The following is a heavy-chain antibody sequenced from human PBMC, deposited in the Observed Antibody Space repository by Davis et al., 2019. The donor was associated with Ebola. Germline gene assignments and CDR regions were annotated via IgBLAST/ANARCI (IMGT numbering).Heavy chain of an antibody. J-gene: IGHJ6*02. CDR3: ARGGSGGYGMDV. V-gene: IGHV1-2*04. CDR1: GYTFTGYY. CDR2: INPNSGGT. Sequence: ASVKVSCKASGYTFTGYYMHWVRQAPGQGLEWMGWINPNSGGTNYAQKFQGWVTMTRDTSISTAYMELSRLRSDDPAVYYCARGGSGGYGMDVWGQGTTVTVSS. D-gene: IGHD3-10*01.